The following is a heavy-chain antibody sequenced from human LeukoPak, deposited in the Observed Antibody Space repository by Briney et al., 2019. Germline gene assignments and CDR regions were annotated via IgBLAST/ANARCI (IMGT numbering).Heavy chain of an antibody. CDR2: INDRGHT. Sequence: PSETLSLTCAVYGVSFSGYHWNWIRQFPGKGLEWIGEINDRGHTNYNPSLESRVTISVDTSKKQFSLKVNSVTAADTAVYYCARDPTTEPNIAYYFDFWGQGTLVTVSS. J-gene: IGHJ4*02. CDR1: GVSFSGYH. CDR3: ARDPTTEPNIAYYFDF. V-gene: IGHV4-34*01. D-gene: IGHD4-17*01.